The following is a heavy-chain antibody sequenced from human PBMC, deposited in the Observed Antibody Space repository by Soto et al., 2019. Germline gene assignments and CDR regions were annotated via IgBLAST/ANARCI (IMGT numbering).Heavy chain of an antibody. D-gene: IGHD6-25*01. CDR3: AICRYGYHRNQVSY. V-gene: IGHV4-61*05. CDR2: VYNSGST. CDR1: GGSISSSSYY. Sequence: SETLSLTCTVSGGSISSSSYYWGWIRQPPGKGLEWIGSVYNSGSTNYNPSLKSRVTISVDTSKNQFSLRLSSVTAADTAVYYCAICRYGYHRNQVSYCAQRTMGIVSA. J-gene: IGHJ1*01.